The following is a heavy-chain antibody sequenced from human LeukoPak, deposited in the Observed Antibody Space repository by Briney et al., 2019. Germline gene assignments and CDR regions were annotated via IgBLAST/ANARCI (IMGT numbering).Heavy chain of an antibody. CDR2: ISYDGSNK. Sequence: PGGSLRLSCAASGFTFSSYAMHWVRQAPGKGLEWVAVISYDGSNKYYADSVKGRFTISRDNSKNTLYLQMNSLRAEDTAVYYCARSYYYDREGSLDVWGQGTTVTVSS. D-gene: IGHD3-22*01. J-gene: IGHJ6*02. CDR1: GFTFSSYA. CDR3: ARSYYYDREGSLDV. V-gene: IGHV3-30-3*01.